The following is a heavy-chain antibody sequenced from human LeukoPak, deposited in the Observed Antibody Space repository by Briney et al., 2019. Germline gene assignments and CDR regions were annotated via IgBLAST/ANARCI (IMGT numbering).Heavy chain of an antibody. CDR1: GFTFSSYR. J-gene: IGHJ4*02. CDR3: AEGNSAPCGGDCYSNVFDY. CDR2: IDPDGSHQ. V-gene: IGHV3-7*01. D-gene: IGHD2-21*02. Sequence: GGSLRLSCVASGFTFSSYRATWVRQAPGKGLEWVANIDPDGSHQYYADSVKGRFTISRDNSKNTLYLQMNSLRAEDTAVYYCAEGNSAPCGGDCYSNVFDYWGQGTLVTVSS.